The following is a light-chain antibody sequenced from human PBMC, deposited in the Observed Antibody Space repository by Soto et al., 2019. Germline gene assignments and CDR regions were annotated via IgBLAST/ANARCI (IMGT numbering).Light chain of an antibody. CDR2: ATS. CDR3: QQYLASPPWT. V-gene: IGKV3-20*01. CDR1: QSVNSGY. J-gene: IGKJ1*01. Sequence: EVVLTQSPGTLSLSPGERAILSCRASQSVNSGYLAWYQQKPGQAPRLLIYATSIRAAGIPDRFSGSGSGTDFTLTISRLEPEDFAVYSCQQYLASPPWTFGQGTKVE.